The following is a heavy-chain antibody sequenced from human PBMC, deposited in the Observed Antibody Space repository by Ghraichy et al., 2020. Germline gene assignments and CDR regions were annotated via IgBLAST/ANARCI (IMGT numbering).Heavy chain of an antibody. D-gene: IGHD3-10*01. V-gene: IGHV4-59*01. CDR2: IYNSGITNYNSGST. J-gene: IGHJ5*02. CDR1: GGSISSYY. CDR3: ARSPNYGWFDP. Sequence: SETLSLTCTVSGGSISSYYWSWIRQPPGKGLEWIGYIYNSGITNYNSGSTNYNPSLKSRVTISVDTSKKQFSLKLSSVTAADTAVYYCARSPNYGWFDPWGQGTLVTVSS.